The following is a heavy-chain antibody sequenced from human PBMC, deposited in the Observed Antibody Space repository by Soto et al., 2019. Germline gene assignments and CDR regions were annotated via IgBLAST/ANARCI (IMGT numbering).Heavy chain of an antibody. V-gene: IGHV1-18*04. D-gene: IGHD3-22*01. J-gene: IGHJ4*02. CDR3: ARAGIGDSSGYTSY. CDR2: ISAYNGNT. Sequence: RASVKVSCKASGYTFTSYGISWVRQAPGQGLEWMGWISAYNGNTNYAQKLQGRVTVTTDTSSSTAYMELRNLRSDDTAVYYCARAGIGDSSGYTSYWGQGTLVTVSS. CDR1: GYTFTSYG.